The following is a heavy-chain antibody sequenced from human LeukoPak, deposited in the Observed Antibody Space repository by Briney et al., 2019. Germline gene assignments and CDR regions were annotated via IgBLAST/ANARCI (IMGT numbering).Heavy chain of an antibody. CDR2: IKQDGSGK. CDR1: GFTFSSYY. CDR3: ARELNGAFDP. D-gene: IGHD1-1*01. J-gene: IGHJ5*02. V-gene: IGHV3-7*01. Sequence: GGSLRLSCAASGFTFSSYYMSWVRQAPGKGLEWVANIKQDGSGKYYVDSVKGRFTISRDNAKNSLFLQMNSLRAEDTSVYYCARELNGAFDPWGQGTLVTVSS.